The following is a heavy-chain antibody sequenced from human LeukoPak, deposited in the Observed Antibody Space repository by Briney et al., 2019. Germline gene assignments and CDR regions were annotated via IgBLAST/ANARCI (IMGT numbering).Heavy chain of an antibody. CDR1: GFTFSNYA. V-gene: IGHV3-23*01. CDR3: AKARSSTVTTSFDY. J-gene: IGHJ4*02. Sequence: PGGSLRLSCAASGFTFSNYAMTWVRQAPGEGLEWVSTISGSGGSTYYADSVKGRFTISRDNSKNTLYLQMNSLRAEDTAVYYCAKARSSTVTTSFDYWGQGTLVTVSS. CDR2: ISGSGGST. D-gene: IGHD4-17*01.